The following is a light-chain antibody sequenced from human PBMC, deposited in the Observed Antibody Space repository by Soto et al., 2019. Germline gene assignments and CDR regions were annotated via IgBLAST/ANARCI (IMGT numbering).Light chain of an antibody. CDR3: SSYTSSSTYV. Sequence: QSVLTQPASVAGSPGQSITISCTGTSSDVGGYNYVSWYQQHPGKAPKLMIYEVSNRPSGVSNRFSGSKYGNTASLTISGLQAEDEADYYCSSYTSSSTYVFGPGTKVTVL. V-gene: IGLV2-14*01. CDR1: SSDVGGYNY. CDR2: EVS. J-gene: IGLJ1*01.